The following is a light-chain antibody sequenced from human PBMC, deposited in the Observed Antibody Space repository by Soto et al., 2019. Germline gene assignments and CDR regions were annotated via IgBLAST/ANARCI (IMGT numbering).Light chain of an antibody. CDR3: QHRDNWLT. CDR2: DAS. CDR1: QSVSTY. J-gene: IGKJ4*01. Sequence: EVVLTQSPATLSLSPGERATLSCRASQSVSTYLAWYQQKPGQAPRLLIYDASNRATGIPARFSGSGSGTDFTLTISSLEPEDFAVDYCQHRDNWLTFGGGTKVEIK. V-gene: IGKV3-11*01.